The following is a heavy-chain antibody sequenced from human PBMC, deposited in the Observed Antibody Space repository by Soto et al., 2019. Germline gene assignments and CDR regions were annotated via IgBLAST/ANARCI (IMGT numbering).Heavy chain of an antibody. CDR3: AKEYGRRVSCFDY. CDR1: GFTFSSYA. V-gene: IGHV3-23*01. Sequence: GGSLRLSCASSGFTFSSYAMSLVRQAPGKGLEWVSAISGSGGSTYYADSVKGRFTISRDNSKNTLYLQMNSLRAEDTAVYYCAKEYGRRVSCFDYWGQGTLVTVSS. CDR2: ISGSGGST. J-gene: IGHJ4*02. D-gene: IGHD3-10*01.